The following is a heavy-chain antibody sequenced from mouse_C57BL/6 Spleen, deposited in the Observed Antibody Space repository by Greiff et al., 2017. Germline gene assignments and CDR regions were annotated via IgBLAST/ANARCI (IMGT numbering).Heavy chain of an antibody. J-gene: IGHJ4*01. CDR2: INPGSGGT. D-gene: IGHD1-1*01. CDR3: ASHYSGSSYPLYAMDY. Sequence: QVQLQQSGAELVRPGTSVKVSCKASGYAFTNYLIEWVKQRPGQGLEWIGVINPGSGGTNYNEKFKGKARLTADKSYSTAYMQLSSLTSEDSAVYFCASHYSGSSYPLYAMDYWGQGTSVTVAS. CDR1: GYAFTNYL. V-gene: IGHV1-54*01.